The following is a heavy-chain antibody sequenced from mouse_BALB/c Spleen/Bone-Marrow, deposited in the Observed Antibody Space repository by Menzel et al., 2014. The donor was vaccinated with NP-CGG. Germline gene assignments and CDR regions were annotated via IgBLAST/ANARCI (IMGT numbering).Heavy chain of an antibody. Sequence: QVQPKESGAELMKPGASVKISCKATGYTFSSYWIGWVKQRPGHGLEWIGEILPGSGSTNYNEKFKGKATFTADASSNTAYMQLSSLTSEDSAVYYCARLNYYGSLDYWGQGTTLTVSS. CDR2: ILPGSGST. CDR1: GYTFSSYW. J-gene: IGHJ2*01. CDR3: ARLNYYGSLDY. D-gene: IGHD1-1*01. V-gene: IGHV1-9*01.